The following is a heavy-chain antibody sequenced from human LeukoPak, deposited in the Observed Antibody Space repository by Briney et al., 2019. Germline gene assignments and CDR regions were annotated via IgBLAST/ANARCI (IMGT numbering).Heavy chain of an antibody. Sequence: KPSETLSLSCAVYGGSFSGYYWSWIRQPPGKGLEWIGEINHSGSTHYNPSLKSRVTISVETSKNQFSLKLSSVTAADTAVYYCASRGFLTGYSHNWFDPWGEGTLVTVSS. CDR3: ASRGFLTGYSHNWFDP. CDR1: GGSFSGYY. V-gene: IGHV4-34*01. J-gene: IGHJ5*02. CDR2: INHSGST. D-gene: IGHD3-9*01.